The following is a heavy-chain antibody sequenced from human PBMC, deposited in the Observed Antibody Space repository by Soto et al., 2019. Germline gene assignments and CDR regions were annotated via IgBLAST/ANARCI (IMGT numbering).Heavy chain of an antibody. CDR1: GLTFGDYA. CDR2: IRSKAYGGTI. D-gene: IGHD3-10*01. V-gene: IGHV3-49*04. J-gene: IGHJ4*02. Sequence: GGSLRLSGTASGLTFGDYAMSWVRPAPGKGLEWVGFIRSKAYGGTIEYAESVKGRFTTSRYDSKSIAYLQMNSLKTEDTAVYYCTRGGVRLIWFGELLDHWGKGTLVTVSS. CDR3: TRGGVRLIWFGELLDH.